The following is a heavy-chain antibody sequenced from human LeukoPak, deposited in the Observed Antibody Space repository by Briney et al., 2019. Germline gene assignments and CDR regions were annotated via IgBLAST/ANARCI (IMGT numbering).Heavy chain of an antibody. Sequence: PGGSLRLSCAASGFTFSSYAMYWVRQAPGKGLEWVTLISYDGSNKHYADSVKGRFTISRDNAKNSLYLQMNSLRAEDTAVYYCARDTGGSYYDYWGQGTLVTVSS. CDR1: GFTFSSYA. CDR2: ISYDGSNK. V-gene: IGHV3-30-3*01. J-gene: IGHJ4*02. CDR3: ARDTGGSYYDY. D-gene: IGHD1-26*01.